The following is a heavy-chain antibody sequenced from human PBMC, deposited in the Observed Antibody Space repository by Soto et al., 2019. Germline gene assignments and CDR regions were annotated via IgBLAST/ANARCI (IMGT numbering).Heavy chain of an antibody. CDR2: IYYTGST. D-gene: IGHD4-17*01. Sequence: QVQLQESGPGLVKPSETLSLTCTVSGGSISSYYWSWIRQPPGKGLAWLGHIYYTGSTNYHPSLTCRVTISVDTCRNRCSLKVHSVTAADTVVYFCARLDYCLVYYYMDVWCKGTTVTVSS. CDR3: ARLDYCLVYYYMDV. J-gene: IGHJ6*03. CDR1: GGSISSYY. V-gene: IGHV4-59*08.